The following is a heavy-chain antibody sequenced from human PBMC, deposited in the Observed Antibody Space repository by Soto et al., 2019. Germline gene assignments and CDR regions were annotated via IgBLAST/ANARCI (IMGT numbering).Heavy chain of an antibody. J-gene: IGHJ5*02. Sequence: SETLSLTCTVSGGSISSSSYYWGWIRQPPGKGLEWIGSIYYSGSTYYNPSLKSRVTISVDTSKNQFSLKLSSVTAADTAVYYCARRGGYCSGGSCRQPYNWFDPWGQGTLVTVSS. CDR1: GGSISSSSYY. CDR3: ARRGGYCSGGSCRQPYNWFDP. CDR2: IYYSGST. V-gene: IGHV4-39*01. D-gene: IGHD2-15*01.